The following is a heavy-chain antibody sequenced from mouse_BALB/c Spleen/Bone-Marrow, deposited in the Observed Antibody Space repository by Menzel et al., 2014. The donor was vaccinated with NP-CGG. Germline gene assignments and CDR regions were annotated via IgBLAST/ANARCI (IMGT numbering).Heavy chain of an antibody. CDR3: ASPSDGNPFAY. J-gene: IGHJ3*01. V-gene: IGHV1S126*01. D-gene: IGHD2-1*01. CDR2: IDPSDSET. Sequence: VQFQQSGPQLVRPGASVKISCKASGYSFTSYWMHWVKQRPGQGLEWIGMIDPSDSETRLNQKFKDKATLTVDKCSSTAYMQLSSPTSEDSAVYYCASPSDGNPFAYWGQGTLVTMSA. CDR1: GYSFTSYW.